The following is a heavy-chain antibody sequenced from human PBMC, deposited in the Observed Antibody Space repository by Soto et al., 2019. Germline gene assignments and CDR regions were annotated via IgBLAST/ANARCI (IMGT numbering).Heavy chain of an antibody. D-gene: IGHD2-15*01. V-gene: IGHV4-59*01. CDR3: ARDLRRGRGGMTYRWFDP. CDR2: IYYSGST. Sequence: SETLSLTCTVSGGSISSYYWSWIRQPPGKGLEWIGYIYYSGSTNYNPSLKSRVTISVDTSKNQFSLKLSSVTAADTAVYYCARDLRRGRGGMTYRWFDPWGQGTLVTVSS. CDR1: GGSISSYY. J-gene: IGHJ5*02.